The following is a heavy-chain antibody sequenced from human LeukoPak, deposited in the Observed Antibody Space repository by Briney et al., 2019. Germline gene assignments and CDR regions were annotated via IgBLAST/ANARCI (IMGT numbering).Heavy chain of an antibody. CDR1: GFTFNTYA. CDR3: AKPIYFHASGNFDY. D-gene: IGHD3-10*01. Sequence: GGSLRLSCAVSGFTFNTYAMTWVRQAPGMGLEWVSSLSANGGSTYYADSVKGRFTISRDNSKNTLYLQMNSLRAEDTAVYYCAKPIYFHASGNFDYWGQGTLVTVSS. CDR2: LSANGGST. J-gene: IGHJ4*02. V-gene: IGHV3-23*01.